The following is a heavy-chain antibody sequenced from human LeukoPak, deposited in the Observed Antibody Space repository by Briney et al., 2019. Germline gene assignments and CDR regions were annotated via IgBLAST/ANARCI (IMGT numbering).Heavy chain of an antibody. D-gene: IGHD1-26*01. CDR1: GGSISSYY. V-gene: IGHV4-59*08. CDR3: ARSVKAIVGATMDY. J-gene: IGHJ4*02. Sequence: PSETLSLTCTVSGGSISSYYWSWIRQPPGKGLEWIGYIYYSGSTNYNPSLKSRVTISVDTSKNQFSLKLSSVTAADTAVYYCARSVKAIVGATMDYWGQGTLVTVSS. CDR2: IYYSGST.